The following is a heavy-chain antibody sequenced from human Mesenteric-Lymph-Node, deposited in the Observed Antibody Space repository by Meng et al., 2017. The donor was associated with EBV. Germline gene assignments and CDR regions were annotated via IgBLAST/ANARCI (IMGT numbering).Heavy chain of an antibody. CDR2: INHSGST. J-gene: IGHJ4*02. Sequence: QVPLQPRGGVLLKPSEPLSLTCAVYGGSFSGYYWSLIRQPPGKGLEWIGEINHSGSTNYNPSLKSRVTISVDTSKNQFSLKLSSVTAADTAVYYCARGEKGPIDYWGQGTLVTVSS. CDR1: GGSFSGYY. CDR3: ARGEKGPIDY. V-gene: IGHV4-34*01.